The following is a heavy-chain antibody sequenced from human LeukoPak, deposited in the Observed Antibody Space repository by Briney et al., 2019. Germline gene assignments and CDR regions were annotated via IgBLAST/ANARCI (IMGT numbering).Heavy chain of an antibody. Sequence: GGSLRLSWAASGFTFSSYWMSWVRQAPGKGLEWVANIKQDGSEKYYVDSVKGRFTISRDNAKTSLYLQMNSLRAEDTAVYYCARDRSGVTGYTYGRGIDYWGQGTLVTVSS. V-gene: IGHV3-7*01. J-gene: IGHJ4*02. CDR1: GFTFSSYW. D-gene: IGHD5-18*01. CDR2: IKQDGSEK. CDR3: ARDRSGVTGYTYGRGIDY.